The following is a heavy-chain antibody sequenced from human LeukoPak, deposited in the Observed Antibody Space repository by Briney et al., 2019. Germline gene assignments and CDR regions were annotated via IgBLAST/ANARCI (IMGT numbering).Heavy chain of an antibody. V-gene: IGHV3-21*01. J-gene: IGHJ4*02. CDR2: ISSSSSYI. Sequence: GGSLRLSCAASGFTFSSYSMNWVRQAPGKGLEWVSSISSSSSYIYYADSVKGRFTISRDNAKNSLYLQMNSLRAEDTAVYYCARDSSPFYDSSGYKDVWGQGTLVTVSS. CDR1: GFTFSSYS. D-gene: IGHD3-22*01. CDR3: ARDSSPFYDSSGYKDV.